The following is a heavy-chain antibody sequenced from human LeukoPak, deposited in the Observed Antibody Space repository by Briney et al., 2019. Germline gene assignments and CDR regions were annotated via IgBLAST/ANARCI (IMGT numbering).Heavy chain of an antibody. CDR2: ISSSGSTI. CDR1: GFTFSDYY. V-gene: IGHV3-11*01. J-gene: IGHJ4*02. CDR3: ARDRADSSGYLPTFDY. D-gene: IGHD3-22*01. Sequence: GGSLRLSCAASGFTFSDYYMSWIRQAPGKGLEWVSYISSSGSTIYYADSVKGRFTISRDNAKNSLYLQMNSLGAEDTAVYYCARDRADSSGYLPTFDYWGQGTLVTVSS.